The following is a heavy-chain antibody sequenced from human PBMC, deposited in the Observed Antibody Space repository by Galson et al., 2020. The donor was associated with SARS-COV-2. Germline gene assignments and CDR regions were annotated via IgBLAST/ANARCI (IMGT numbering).Heavy chain of an antibody. J-gene: IGHJ4*02. V-gene: IGHV4-30-4*01. CDR1: GGSISSGDYY. CDR2: IYYSGST. D-gene: IGHD3-22*01. Sequence: SQTLSLTCTVSGGSISSGDYYWSWIRQPPGKGLEWIGYIYYSGSTYYNPSLKSRVTISVDTSKNQFSLKLSSVTAADTAVYYCASGNHDSSGYFPLDYWGQGTLVTVSS. CDR3: ASGNHDSSGYFPLDY.